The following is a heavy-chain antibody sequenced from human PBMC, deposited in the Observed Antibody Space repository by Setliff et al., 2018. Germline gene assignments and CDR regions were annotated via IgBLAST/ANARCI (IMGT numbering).Heavy chain of an antibody. CDR2: IYPGDSET. J-gene: IGHJ4*02. D-gene: IGHD5-18*01. CDR3: ARGMEDTAMLAY. CDR1: GYTFSTYW. Sequence: GESLKISCKGSGYTFSTYWIGWVRQMPGKGLEWMGIIYPGDSETRYSPSFEGQVSISADTSISTAYLQWSSLKASDTAMYYCARGMEDTAMLAYWGQGTLVTV. V-gene: IGHV5-51*01.